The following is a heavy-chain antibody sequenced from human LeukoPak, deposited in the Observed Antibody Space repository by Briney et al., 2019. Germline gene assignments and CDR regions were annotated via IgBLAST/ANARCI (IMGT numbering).Heavy chain of an antibody. Sequence: EASVEVSCKASGYTFTSNYIHWVRQAPGQGLEWMGMIYPRDGSTGYAQKFQGRVTVTRDTSTSTVHMELSGLRSEDTAVYYCARDQEGFDYWGQGTLVTVSS. V-gene: IGHV1-46*01. CDR2: IYPRDGST. J-gene: IGHJ4*02. CDR1: GYTFTSNY. CDR3: ARDQEGFDY.